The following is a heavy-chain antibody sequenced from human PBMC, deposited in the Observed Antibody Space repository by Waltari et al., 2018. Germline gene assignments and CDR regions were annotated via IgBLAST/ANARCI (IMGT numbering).Heavy chain of an antibody. D-gene: IGHD3-16*01. CDR2: IYSCVSA. CDR3: ARGPPISAKWELCWFDY. V-gene: IGHV3-53*01. Sequence: EVQVVESGGGLLQPGGSLRLPCDASGYSLSTNYMSWVRTAPGKGLEWVAVIYSCVSAYYADAVKGRFTISRDSSENTFYLQMSSLRVEDTAVYYCARGPPISAKWELCWFDYWGQGTLVTVSS. CDR1: GYSLSTNY. J-gene: IGHJ4*02.